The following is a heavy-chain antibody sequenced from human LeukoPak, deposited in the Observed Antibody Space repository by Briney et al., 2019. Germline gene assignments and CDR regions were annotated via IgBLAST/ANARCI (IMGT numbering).Heavy chain of an antibody. Sequence: ASVKVSCKASGYSSTNYGISWVRQAPGQGLEWMGWIHIYRGNTNYAQKLQGRVTMTTDTSTSTAYMELRSLRSDDTAVYYCARRRTVTTWDYWGQGTLVTVSS. CDR3: ARRRTVTTWDY. CDR1: GYSSTNYG. J-gene: IGHJ4*02. D-gene: IGHD4-17*01. V-gene: IGHV1-18*01. CDR2: IHIYRGNT.